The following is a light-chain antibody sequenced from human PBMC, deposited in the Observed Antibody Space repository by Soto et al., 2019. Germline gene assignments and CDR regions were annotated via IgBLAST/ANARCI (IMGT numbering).Light chain of an antibody. Sequence: QSVLTQPPSVSAAPGQKVTISCSGSSSNIGNNYVSWDQQFPGTAPKLLIYDNNKRPSGIPDRFSGSNSGSSATLGITGLQTGYEADYYCVAWDSRLTTVLFGGGTKLTVL. CDR1: SSNIGNNY. V-gene: IGLV1-51*01. CDR2: DNN. CDR3: VAWDSRLTTVL. J-gene: IGLJ2*01.